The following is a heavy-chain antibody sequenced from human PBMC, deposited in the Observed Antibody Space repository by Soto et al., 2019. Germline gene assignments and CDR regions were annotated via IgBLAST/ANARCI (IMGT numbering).Heavy chain of an antibody. D-gene: IGHD1-26*01. Sequence: SETLSLTCAVSGGSISSSNWWSWVRQPPGKGLEWIGEIYHSGSTNYNPPLKSRVTISVDKSKNQFSLKLSSVTAADTAVYYCASGGPSGSYLDYWGQGTLVTVSS. CDR1: GGSISSSNW. CDR3: ASGGPSGSYLDY. V-gene: IGHV4-4*02. J-gene: IGHJ4*02. CDR2: IYHSGST.